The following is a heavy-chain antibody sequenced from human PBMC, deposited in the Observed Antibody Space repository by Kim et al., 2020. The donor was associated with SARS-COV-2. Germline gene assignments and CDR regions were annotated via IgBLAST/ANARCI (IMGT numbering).Heavy chain of an antibody. Sequence: ASVKVSCKASGYIFTAYYTHWVRQAPGQGLEWIGWVNPNTGDTDYAQKFQGRVTMTRDTSISTAYMELTRLRSDDTAIYYCARQEVTSSFDFWGQGTL. CDR3: ARQEVTSSFDF. V-gene: IGHV1-2*02. CDR2: VNPNTGDT. J-gene: IGHJ4*02. CDR1: GYIFTAYY.